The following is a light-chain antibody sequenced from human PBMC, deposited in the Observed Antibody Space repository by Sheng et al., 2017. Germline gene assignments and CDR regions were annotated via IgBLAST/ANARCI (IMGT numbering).Light chain of an antibody. CDR1: QTVASN. V-gene: IGKV3-15*01. CDR2: RAS. CDR3: QQSYSTPYT. Sequence: EITMTQSPDTLSVSPGETVTLSCRASQTVASNVAWYQHKPGQSPRLLLYRASTRAPGVPARFSGGGSGTEFTLTISSLQPEDFATYYCQQSYSTPYTFGQGTKLEIK. J-gene: IGKJ2*01.